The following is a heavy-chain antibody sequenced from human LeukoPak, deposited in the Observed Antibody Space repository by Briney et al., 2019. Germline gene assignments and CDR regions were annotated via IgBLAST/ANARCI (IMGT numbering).Heavy chain of an antibody. Sequence: PGGSLRLSCAASGFTFSSYWMHWVRQVPGKGLVWVSRIGTDDSRTTYADYVQGRFTISRDNAKNTLYLQMNSLRAEDTAVYYCARDKYGGNSNAFDIWGQGTLVTVSS. CDR3: ARDKYGGNSNAFDI. J-gene: IGHJ3*02. V-gene: IGHV3-74*01. CDR2: IGTDDSRT. D-gene: IGHD4-23*01. CDR1: GFTFSSYW.